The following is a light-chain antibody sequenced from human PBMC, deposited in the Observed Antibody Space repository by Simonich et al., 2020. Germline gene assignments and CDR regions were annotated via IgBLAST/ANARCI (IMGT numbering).Light chain of an antibody. J-gene: IGKJ1*01. V-gene: IGKV1-5*03. Sequence: DIQMTQSPSTLSASVGERVTITCRASQSISSWLAWYQQKPGKAPKLLIYKASSLESWVPSRFSGSGSGTEFTLTISSLQPDDFATYYCQQYNSYSQTFGQGTKVEIK. CDR2: KAS. CDR1: QSISSW. CDR3: QQYNSYSQT.